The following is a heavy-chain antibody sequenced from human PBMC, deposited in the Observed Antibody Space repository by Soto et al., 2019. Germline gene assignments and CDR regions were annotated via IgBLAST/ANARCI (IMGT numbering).Heavy chain of an antibody. Sequence: QAQLVESGGGVVQPGRSLRLSCAASGFTFSSYGMHWVRQAPGKGLEWGAGIWYDGSNKYYADSVKGRFTISRDNSKNTLSLQMNSLRAEDTAVYYCARAYYDILTGYYNVDAFDIWGQGTMVTVSS. CDR2: IWYDGSNK. D-gene: IGHD3-9*01. J-gene: IGHJ3*02. CDR1: GFTFSSYG. V-gene: IGHV3-33*01. CDR3: ARAYYDILTGYYNVDAFDI.